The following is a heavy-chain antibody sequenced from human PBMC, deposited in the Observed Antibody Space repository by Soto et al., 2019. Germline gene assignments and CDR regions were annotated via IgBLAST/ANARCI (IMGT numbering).Heavy chain of an antibody. V-gene: IGHV1-69*13. Sequence: SVKVSCKASGGTFSSYAISWVRQAPGQGLEWMGGIIPIFGTANYAQKFQGRVTITADESTSTAYMELSSLRPEDTAVYYCARDHIVVVTAIRSYYYYGMDVWGQGTTVTVSS. CDR1: GGTFSSYA. J-gene: IGHJ6*02. CDR2: IIPIFGTA. CDR3: ARDHIVVVTAIRSYYYYGMDV. D-gene: IGHD2-21*02.